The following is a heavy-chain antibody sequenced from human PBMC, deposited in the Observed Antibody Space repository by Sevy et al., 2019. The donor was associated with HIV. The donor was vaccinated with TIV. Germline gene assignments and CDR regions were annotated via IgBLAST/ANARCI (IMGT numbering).Heavy chain of an antibody. CDR1: GFTFSTYA. Sequence: GGSLRLSCAASGFTFSTYAMNWVRQAPGKGLEWDSSISGSGRSTYYADSVEGRFTISRDNSKNTLYLQMNSLRADDTAVYYCAKGYCSGGSCPRDYYYYGMDVWGQGTTVTVSS. CDR3: AKGYCSGGSCPRDYYYYGMDV. CDR2: ISGSGRST. D-gene: IGHD2-15*01. J-gene: IGHJ6*02. V-gene: IGHV3-23*01.